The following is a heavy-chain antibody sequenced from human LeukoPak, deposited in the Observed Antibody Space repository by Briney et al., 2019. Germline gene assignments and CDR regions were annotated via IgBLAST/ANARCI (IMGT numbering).Heavy chain of an antibody. CDR1: GYSFTSYW. CDR3: ARHLMEQQLVRAYYYYGMDV. D-gene: IGHD6-13*01. Sequence: GESLKISCKGSGYSFTSYWIGWVRQMPGKGLEWIGIIYPGDSDTRYSPSFQGQVTISADKSISTAYLQWSSLKASDTAMYYCARHLMEQQLVRAYYYYGMDVWGQGTTVTVSS. V-gene: IGHV5-51*01. CDR2: IYPGDSDT. J-gene: IGHJ6*02.